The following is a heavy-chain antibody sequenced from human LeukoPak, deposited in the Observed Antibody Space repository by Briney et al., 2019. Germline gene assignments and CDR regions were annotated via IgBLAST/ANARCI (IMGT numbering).Heavy chain of an antibody. J-gene: IGHJ4*02. CDR1: GFTFSSYA. V-gene: IGHV3-23*01. CDR2: ISGSGGST. Sequence: GGSLRLSCAASGFTFSSYAMTWVRQAPGKGLEWVSAISGSGGSTYYADSVKGRFTISRDNSKNTLYLQMNSLRAEDTAVYYCARLSGSYQGYWGQGTLVTVPS. D-gene: IGHD1-26*01. CDR3: ARLSGSYQGY.